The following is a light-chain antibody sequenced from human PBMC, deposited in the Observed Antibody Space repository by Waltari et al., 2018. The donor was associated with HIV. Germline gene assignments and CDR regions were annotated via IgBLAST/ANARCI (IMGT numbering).Light chain of an antibody. CDR3: QAWDSSTAVV. V-gene: IGLV3-1*01. CDR1: RLGDKY. J-gene: IGLJ2*01. CDR2: QDS. Sequence: SYELTQPPSVSGSPGQTASITCPGDRLGDKYACWYQQKPGQSPVLVIYQDSKRPSGIPERFSGSNSGNTATLTISGTQAMDEADYYCQAWDSSTAVVFGGGTKLTVL.